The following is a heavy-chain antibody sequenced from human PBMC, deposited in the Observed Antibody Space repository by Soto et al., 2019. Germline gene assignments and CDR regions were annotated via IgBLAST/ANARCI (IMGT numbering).Heavy chain of an antibody. V-gene: IGHV1-69*02. CDR2: IIPILGIA. D-gene: IGHD6-19*01. CDR3: ASAVAAEDAVDI. CDR1: GGTFSSYH. Sequence: QVQLVQSGAEVKKPGSSVKVSCKASGGTFSSYHISWVRQAPGQGLEWMGRIIPILGIANYAQKFKGRVTITADKSTSTAYMELSSLRSEDTAGYYCASAVAAEDAVDIGRQGTMVTVSS. J-gene: IGHJ3*02.